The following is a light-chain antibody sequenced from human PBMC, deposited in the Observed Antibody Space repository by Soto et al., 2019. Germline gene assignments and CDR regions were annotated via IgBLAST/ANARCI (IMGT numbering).Light chain of an antibody. Sequence: QSVLTQPPSVSGAPGQRVTISCTGSSSNIGALYDVNWYQQLPGTAPKLLIYDNNNRPSGVPDRFSGSKSGTSASLAITGLQAEDEADYYCQSYDNSLSGHVVFGGGTQLTVL. J-gene: IGLJ2*01. CDR1: SSNIGALYD. CDR3: QSYDNSLSGHVV. V-gene: IGLV1-40*01. CDR2: DNN.